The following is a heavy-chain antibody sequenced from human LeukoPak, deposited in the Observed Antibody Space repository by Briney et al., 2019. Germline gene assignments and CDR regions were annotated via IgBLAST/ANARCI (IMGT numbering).Heavy chain of an antibody. CDR2: IAGTGGST. CDR1: GFNFNKYA. V-gene: IGHV3-23*01. D-gene: IGHD1-26*01. CDR3: AKAFRIVGIGNPDDAFDV. Sequence: GGSLRLSCAASGFNFNKYAMNWVRQPPGKGLEWVSSIAGTGGSTYYADSVKGRFTLSRDNSENTLYLQLNSLRAEDSGIYYCAKAFRIVGIGNPDDAFDVWGQGTVVTVS. J-gene: IGHJ3*01.